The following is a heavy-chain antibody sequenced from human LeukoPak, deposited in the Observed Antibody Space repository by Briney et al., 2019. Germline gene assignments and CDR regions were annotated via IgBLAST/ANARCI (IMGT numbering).Heavy chain of an antibody. J-gene: IGHJ5*02. D-gene: IGHD4-11*01. CDR3: AREAMTTGNWFDP. Sequence: PSQTLSLTCTVSGGSISSYYWRWIRQPPGKGLEWIGYIYYSGSTNYNPSLKSRVTISVDTSKNQFSLKLSSVTAADTAVYYCAREAMTTGNWFDPWGQGTLVTVSS. CDR2: IYYSGST. CDR1: GGSISSYY. V-gene: IGHV4-59*12.